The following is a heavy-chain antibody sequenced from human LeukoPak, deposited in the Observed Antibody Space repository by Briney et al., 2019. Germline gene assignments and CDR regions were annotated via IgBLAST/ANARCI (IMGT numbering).Heavy chain of an antibody. V-gene: IGHV3-48*04. J-gene: IGHJ4*02. CDR3: ARWNLGSDY. Sequence: GSLRLSCAASGFPFSAYDMNWVRQAPGKGLKWHSYISSSSTTKYHADSEKGRFTISRDNTKNSLYLQMNSLRAEDTGVYYCARWNLGSDYWGQGTLVTVSS. D-gene: IGHD1-1*01. CDR1: GFPFSAYD. CDR2: ISSSSTTK.